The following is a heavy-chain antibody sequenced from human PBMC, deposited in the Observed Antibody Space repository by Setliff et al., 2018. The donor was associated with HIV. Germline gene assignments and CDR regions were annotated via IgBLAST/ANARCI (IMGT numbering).Heavy chain of an antibody. CDR3: ARQSVAVNPTA. CDR2: IYYSGST. D-gene: IGHD2-15*01. J-gene: IGHJ5*02. CDR1: GGSISSSSYY. V-gene: IGHV4-39*01. Sequence: ETLSLTCTVSGGSISSSSYYWGWIRQPPGKGLEWIGSIYYSGSTYYNPSLKSRVTISVDTSKNQFSLKLSSVTAADTAVYYCARQSVAVNPTAWGQGTLVTVSS.